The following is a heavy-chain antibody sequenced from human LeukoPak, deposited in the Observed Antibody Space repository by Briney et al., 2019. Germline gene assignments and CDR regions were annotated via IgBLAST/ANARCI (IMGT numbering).Heavy chain of an antibody. V-gene: IGHV3-20*01. CDR1: GFTFDDYG. CDR2: INWNGGST. Sequence: GGSLRLSCAASGFTFDDYGMSWVRQAPGKGLEWVSGINWNGGSTGYADSVKGRFTISRDNAKNSLYLQMNSLRAEDTALYHCARRQNYYYMDVWGKGTTVTVSS. CDR3: ARRQNYYYMDV. J-gene: IGHJ6*03.